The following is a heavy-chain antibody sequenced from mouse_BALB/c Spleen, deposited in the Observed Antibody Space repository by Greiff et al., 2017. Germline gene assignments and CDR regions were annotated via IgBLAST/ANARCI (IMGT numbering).Heavy chain of an antibody. CDR2: INPSTGYT. V-gene: IGHV1-7*01. CDR3: ARGGYDGAWFAY. D-gene: IGHD2-2*01. J-gene: IGHJ3*01. CDR1: GYTFTSYW. Sequence: VQGVESGAELAKPGASVKMSCKASGYTFTSYWMHWVKQRPGQGLEWIGYINPSTGYTEYNQKFKDKATLTADKSSSTAYMQLSSLTSEDSAVYYCARGGYDGAWFAYWGQGTLVTVSA.